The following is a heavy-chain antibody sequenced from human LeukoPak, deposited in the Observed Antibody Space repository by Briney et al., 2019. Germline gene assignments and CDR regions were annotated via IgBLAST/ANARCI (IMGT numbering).Heavy chain of an antibody. CDR1: GFTFNNYA. Sequence: PGGSLRLSCAASGFTFNNYAMSWVRQAPGKGLEWVSAISGSGGSTYYADSVKGRFTISRDNSKNTLYLQMNSLRAEDTAVYYCAKDGYCSSTSCYTGDYWGQGTLVTVSS. CDR3: AKDGYCSSTSCYTGDY. CDR2: ISGSGGST. J-gene: IGHJ4*02. D-gene: IGHD2-2*02. V-gene: IGHV3-23*01.